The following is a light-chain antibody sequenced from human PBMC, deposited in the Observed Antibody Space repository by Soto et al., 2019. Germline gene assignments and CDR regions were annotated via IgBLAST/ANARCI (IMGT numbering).Light chain of an antibody. Sequence: SYELTQPPSVSVAPGQTARITCGGNDIGSKSVHWYQQKPGQAPELVVYDVRDRPSGIPERFSGSNSGNTATLTSSRVEDGDEAAYYCQVWDSSSDHSVVFGGGTKVTVL. J-gene: IGLJ2*01. V-gene: IGLV3-21*02. CDR2: DVR. CDR3: QVWDSSSDHSVV. CDR1: DIGSKS.